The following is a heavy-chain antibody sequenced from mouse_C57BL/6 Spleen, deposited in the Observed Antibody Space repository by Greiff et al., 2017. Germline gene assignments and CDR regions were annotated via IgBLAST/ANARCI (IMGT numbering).Heavy chain of an antibody. CDR2: IHPSDSDT. D-gene: IGHD2-14*01. Sequence: VQLQQPGAELVKPGASVKVSCKASGYTFTSYWMHWVKQRPGQGLEWIGRIHPSDSDTNYNQKFKGKATLTVDKSSSTAYMQLSSLTSEDSAVYYWAMGGVRRGDYYAMDYWGQGTSVTVSS. CDR1: GYTFTSYW. J-gene: IGHJ4*01. CDR3: AMGGVRRGDYYAMDY. V-gene: IGHV1-74*01.